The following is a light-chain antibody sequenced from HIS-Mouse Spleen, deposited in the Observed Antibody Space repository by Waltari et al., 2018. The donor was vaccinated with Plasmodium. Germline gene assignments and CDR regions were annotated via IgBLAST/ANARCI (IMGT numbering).Light chain of an antibody. CDR2: EDS. CDR3: YSTDSSGNHRV. CDR1: ALPKKY. Sequence: YELTQPPSVSVSPGQTARITCSGDALPKKYAYWYQQKSGQAPVLVIYEDSKRPSGIPERFSGSSSGTMATLTISGAQVEDEADYYCYSTDSSGNHRVFGGGTKLTVL. V-gene: IGLV3-10*01. J-gene: IGLJ3*02.